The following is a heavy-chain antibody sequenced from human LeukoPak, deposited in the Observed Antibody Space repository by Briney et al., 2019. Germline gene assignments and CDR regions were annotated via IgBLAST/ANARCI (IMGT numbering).Heavy chain of an antibody. J-gene: IGHJ4*02. D-gene: IGHD3-16*01. CDR3: ARGSYGLDYFDY. V-gene: IGHV4-31*03. Sequence: PSETLSLTCTVSGGSISSGGYYWSWIRQHPGKGLEWIGYIYYSGSTYYNPSLKSRVTISVDTSKNQFPLKLSSVTAADTAVYYCARGSYGLDYFDYWGQGTLVTVSS. CDR2: IYYSGST. CDR1: GGSISSGGYY.